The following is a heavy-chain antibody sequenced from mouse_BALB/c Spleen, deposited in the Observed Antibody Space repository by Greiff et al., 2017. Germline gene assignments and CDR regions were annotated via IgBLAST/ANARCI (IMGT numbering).Heavy chain of an antibody. J-gene: IGHJ2*01. CDR3: ARGRYYGSSYVYYFDY. CDR1: GFTFSDYY. Sequence: EVHLVESGGGLVKPGGSLKLSCAASGFTFSDYYMYWVRQTPEKRLEWVATISDGGSYTYYPDSVKGRFTISRDNAKNNLYLQMSSLKSEDTAMYYCARGRYYGSSYVYYFDYWGQGTTLTVSS. V-gene: IGHV5-4*02. D-gene: IGHD1-1*01. CDR2: ISDGGSYT.